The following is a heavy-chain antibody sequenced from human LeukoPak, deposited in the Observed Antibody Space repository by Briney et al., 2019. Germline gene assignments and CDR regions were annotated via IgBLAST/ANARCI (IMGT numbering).Heavy chain of an antibody. J-gene: IGHJ4*02. CDR2: INHSGST. CDR1: GGSFSGYY. V-gene: IGHV4-34*01. D-gene: IGHD1-1*01. Sequence: SETLSLTCAVYGGSFSGYYWSWIRQPPGKGLEWIGEINHSGSTNYNPSLKSRVTISVDTSNNQFSLKLSSVTAADTAVYYCARGRYGAYDYWGQGTLVTVSS. CDR3: ARGRYGAYDY.